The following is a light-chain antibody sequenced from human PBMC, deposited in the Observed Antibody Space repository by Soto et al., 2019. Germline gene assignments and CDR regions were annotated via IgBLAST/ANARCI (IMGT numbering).Light chain of an antibody. J-gene: IGKJ3*01. V-gene: IGKV1-27*01. Sequence: DIQMTQSPSSLSASVGDTVTITCRASQGVSNNLAWYQQRSGRVPKLLIYAASTLQSGVPSRFSGSGSGADVTLTISSLQPEDVATYYCQKYNRAPYTFGLGTTVDLK. CDR1: QGVSNN. CDR3: QKYNRAPYT. CDR2: AAS.